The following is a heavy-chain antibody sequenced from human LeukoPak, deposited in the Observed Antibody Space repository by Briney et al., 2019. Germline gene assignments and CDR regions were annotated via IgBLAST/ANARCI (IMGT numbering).Heavy chain of an antibody. D-gene: IGHD2-15*01. CDR3: ARGDCSATSCYYFDN. CDR1: GLRFSGHY. CDR2: ISSTITTI. J-gene: IGHJ4*02. Sequence: GGSLRLSCAASGLRFSGHYMSWIRQAPGKGLEWISYISSTITTIYYADSVKGRFTSSRDNAKNSLYLQMSSLRAEDTAVYYCARGDCSATSCYYFDNWGQGTLVTVSS. V-gene: IGHV3-11*04.